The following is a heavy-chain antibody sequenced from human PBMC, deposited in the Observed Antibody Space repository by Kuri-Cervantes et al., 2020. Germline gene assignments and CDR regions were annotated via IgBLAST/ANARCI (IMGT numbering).Heavy chain of an antibody. CDR1: GGSISSSSYY. V-gene: IGHV4-39*07. Sequence: SETLSLTCTVSGGSISSSSYYWGWIRQPPGKGLEWNGSIYYSGNTYYNPSLKSRVTLSIDTSKNQFSLKLNSMTAADTAVYYCAREWDLLISSWGQGTLVTVSS. J-gene: IGHJ4*02. CDR3: AREWDLLISS. D-gene: IGHD1-26*01. CDR2: IYYSGNT.